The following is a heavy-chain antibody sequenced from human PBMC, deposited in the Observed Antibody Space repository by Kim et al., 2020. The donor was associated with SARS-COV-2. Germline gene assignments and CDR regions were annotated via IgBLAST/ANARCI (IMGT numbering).Heavy chain of an antibody. J-gene: IGHJ4*02. V-gene: IGHV3-23*01. D-gene: IGHD3-10*01. CDR3: AKDLTYYYGSGSYYKG. Sequence: SVKGRLTISRDNSKNTLYLQMNSLRAEDTAVYYCAKDLTYYYGSGSYYKGWGQGTLVTVSS.